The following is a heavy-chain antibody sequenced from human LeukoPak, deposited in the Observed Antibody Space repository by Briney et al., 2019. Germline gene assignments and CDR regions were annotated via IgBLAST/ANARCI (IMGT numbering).Heavy chain of an antibody. CDR3: ARGRLITGTTKLDY. J-gene: IGHJ4*02. CDR1: GFTFSDYY. V-gene: IGHV3-11*04. Sequence: GGSLRLSCAASGFTFSDYYMTWIRQAPGKGLEWASYISGNGGTIYYADSVKGRFIISRDNAKNSLFLHMNSLRDEDTAIYYCARGRLITGTTKLDYWGQGTLVTVSS. CDR2: ISGNGGTI. D-gene: IGHD1-7*01.